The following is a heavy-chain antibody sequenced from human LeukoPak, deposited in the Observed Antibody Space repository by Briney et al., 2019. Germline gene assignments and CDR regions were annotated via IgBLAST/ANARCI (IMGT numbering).Heavy chain of an antibody. V-gene: IGHV3-30*02. CDR3: ARGEMVRGVIPDTYYYYGMDV. D-gene: IGHD3-10*01. J-gene: IGHJ6*02. CDR1: GFTFSSYG. CDR2: IRYDGSNK. Sequence: GGSLRLSCAASGFTFSSYGMHWVRQAPGKGLEWVAFIRYDGSNKYYADSVKGRFTISRDNSKNTLYLQMNSLRAEDTAVCYCARGEMVRGVIPDTYYYYGMDVWGQGTTVTVSS.